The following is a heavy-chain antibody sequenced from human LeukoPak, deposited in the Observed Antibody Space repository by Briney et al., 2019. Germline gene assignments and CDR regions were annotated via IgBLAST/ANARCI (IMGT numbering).Heavy chain of an antibody. J-gene: IGHJ4*02. CDR1: GGSINRGNFF. CDR2: ISDSDNT. V-gene: IGHV4-30-2*01. CDR3: ARCYSDYVNLFDY. Sequence: SQTLSLTCTVSGGSINRGNFFWSWLRQPPGKGLEWIGYISDSDNTYSNPSLKSRVTISIDTSNNQFSLRLDSVTAADTAVYYCARCYSDYVNLFDYWGQGTLVTVSS. D-gene: IGHD3-10*01.